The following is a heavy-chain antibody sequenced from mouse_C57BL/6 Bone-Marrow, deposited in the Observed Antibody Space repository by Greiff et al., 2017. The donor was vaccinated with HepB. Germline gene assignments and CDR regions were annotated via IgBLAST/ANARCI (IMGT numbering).Heavy chain of an antibody. CDR2: FYPGSGSI. CDR1: GYTFTEYT. V-gene: IGHV1-62-2*01. CDR3: ARHHWEGAWFAY. J-gene: IGHJ3*01. D-gene: IGHD4-1*01. Sequence: QVQLQQSGAELVKPGASVKLSCKASGYTFTEYTIHWVKQRSGQGLEWIGWFYPGSGSIKYNEKFKDKATLTADKSSSPVYMELSRLTSEDSAVYFCARHHWEGAWFAYWGQGTLVTVSA.